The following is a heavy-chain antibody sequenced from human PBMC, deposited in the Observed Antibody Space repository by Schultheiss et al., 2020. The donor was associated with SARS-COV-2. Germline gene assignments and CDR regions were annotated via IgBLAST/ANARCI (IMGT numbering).Heavy chain of an antibody. V-gene: IGHV4-30-2*01. D-gene: IGHD1-26*01. CDR2: INHSGST. J-gene: IGHJ6*02. CDR1: GGSISSGGYS. Sequence: SQTLSLTCGVSGGSISSGGYSWSWIRQPPGKGLEWIGEINHSGSTNYNPSLKSRVTISVDTSKNQFSLKLSSVTAADTAVYYCARNHIVGATNYYYYGMDVWGQGTTVTVSS. CDR3: ARNHIVGATNYYYYGMDV.